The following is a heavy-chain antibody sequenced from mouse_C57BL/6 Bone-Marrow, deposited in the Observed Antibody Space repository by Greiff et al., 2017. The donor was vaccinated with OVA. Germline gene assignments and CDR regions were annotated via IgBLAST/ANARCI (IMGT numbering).Heavy chain of an antibody. CDR3: TRRGTTVVAPH. D-gene: IGHD1-1*01. CDR2: IDPETGGT. J-gene: IGHJ2*01. CDR1: GYTFTDYE. V-gene: IGHV1-15*01. Sequence: QVQLQQSGAELVRPGASVTLSCKASGYTFTDYEMHWVKQTPVHGLEWIGDIDPETGGTAYNQKFKGKAIPTADKYSSTAYLELRSLTSEDAAFYYCTRRGTTVVAPHWGQGTTLTVSS.